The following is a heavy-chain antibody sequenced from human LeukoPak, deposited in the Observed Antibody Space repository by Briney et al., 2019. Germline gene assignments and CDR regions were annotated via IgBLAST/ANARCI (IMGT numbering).Heavy chain of an antibody. D-gene: IGHD2-15*01. V-gene: IGHV3-15*01. CDR1: GFTFNSAW. CDR2: IKSKTDGGTT. CDR3: TTEGYCSGGDCYSYDN. J-gene: IGHJ4*02. Sequence: GGSLRLSCAASGFTFNSAWLSWVRQGPGKGLEWVGRIKSKTDGGTTDYAAPVKGRFTISRGDSKNKLYLQMNSLKTEDTAVYYCTTEGYCSGGDCYSYDNWGQGTLVTVSS.